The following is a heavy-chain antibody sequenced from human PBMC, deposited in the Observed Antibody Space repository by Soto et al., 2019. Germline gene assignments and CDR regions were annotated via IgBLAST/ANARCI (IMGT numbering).Heavy chain of an antibody. J-gene: IGHJ4*02. Sequence: SETLSLTCAVYGGSFSGYYWSWIRQPPGKGLEWIGEINHSGSTNYNPSLKSRVTISVDTSKNQFSLKLSSVTAADTTVYYCARGHIGHYGSGSYPKRRPTKYYFDYWGQGTLVTVSS. CDR1: GGSFSGYY. CDR2: INHSGST. D-gene: IGHD3-10*01. CDR3: ARGHIGHYGSGSYPKRRPTKYYFDY. V-gene: IGHV4-34*01.